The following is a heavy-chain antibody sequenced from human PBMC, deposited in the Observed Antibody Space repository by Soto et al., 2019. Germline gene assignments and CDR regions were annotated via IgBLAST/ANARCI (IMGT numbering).Heavy chain of an antibody. CDR2: INAGNGNT. Sequence: ASVEVSCRGSGYTFTCYAMHWLRQAPGQRLEWMGWINAGNGNTKYSQKFQGRVTITRDTSASTAYMELSSLRSEDTAVYYCAGPVPSDGSGSYYPYYYGMDVWGQGTTVTVS. CDR1: GYTFTCYA. J-gene: IGHJ6*02. V-gene: IGHV1-3*01. CDR3: AGPVPSDGSGSYYPYYYGMDV. D-gene: IGHD3-10*01.